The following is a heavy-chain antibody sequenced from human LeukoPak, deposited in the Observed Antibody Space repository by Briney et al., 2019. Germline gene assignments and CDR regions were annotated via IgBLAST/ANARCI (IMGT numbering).Heavy chain of an antibody. CDR3: ARGVYYDSSGYRIYYYYMDV. J-gene: IGHJ6*03. CDR1: GYTFTGYY. D-gene: IGHD3-22*01. V-gene: IGHV1-2*02. CDR2: INPNSGGT. Sequence: ASVKVSRKASGYTFTGYYMHWVRQAPGQGLEWMGWINPNSGGTNYAQKFQGRVTMTRDTSISTAYMELSRLRSDDTAVYYCARGVYYDSSGYRIYYYYMDVWGKGTTVTISS.